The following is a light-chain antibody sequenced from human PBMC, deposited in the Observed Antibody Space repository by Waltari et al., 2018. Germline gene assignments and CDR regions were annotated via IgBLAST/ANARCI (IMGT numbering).Light chain of an antibody. CDR1: QSVSSSF. V-gene: IGKV3-20*01. CDR2: VAS. J-gene: IGKJ2*01. Sequence: EIVLTQSPGTLSLSPGERATLSCRASQSVSSSFLAWYQQKPGQAPRLLISVASRRATGIPDRFSGSGSGTDFTLTISRLEPEDFAVYYCQQYGSSPVTFGQGT. CDR3: QQYGSSPVT.